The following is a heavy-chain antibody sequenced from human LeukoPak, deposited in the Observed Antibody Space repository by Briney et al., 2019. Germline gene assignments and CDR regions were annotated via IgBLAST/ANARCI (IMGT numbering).Heavy chain of an antibody. D-gene: IGHD6-6*01. Sequence: PSETLSLSCTVSGGSISSSSNYWGCIRQPPGKGLEWIGSIYYSGNTYYNPSLKSRVTISVDTSKNQFSLKLSSVTAADTAVYYCARLPEYSSSLIDYWGQGTLVTVSS. J-gene: IGHJ4*02. CDR3: ARLPEYSSSLIDY. CDR1: GGSISSSSNY. CDR2: IYYSGNT. V-gene: IGHV4-39*01.